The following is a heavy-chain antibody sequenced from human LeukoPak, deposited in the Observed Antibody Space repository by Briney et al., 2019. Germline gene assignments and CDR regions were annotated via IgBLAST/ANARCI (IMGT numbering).Heavy chain of an antibody. Sequence: ASVKVSCKASGYTFTSYGISWVRQAPGQGLEWMGWISAYNGNTNYAQKLQGRVTMTTDTSTSTAYMELRSLRPDDTAVYYCASFTDYDILTGYLGSFDYWGQGTLVTVSS. CDR2: ISAYNGNT. CDR1: GYTFTSYG. J-gene: IGHJ4*02. V-gene: IGHV1-18*01. CDR3: ASFTDYDILTGYLGSFDY. D-gene: IGHD3-9*01.